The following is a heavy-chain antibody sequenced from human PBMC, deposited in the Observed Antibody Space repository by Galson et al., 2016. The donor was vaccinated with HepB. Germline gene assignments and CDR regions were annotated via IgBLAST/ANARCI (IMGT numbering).Heavy chain of an antibody. CDR1: GFSFSNYW. Sequence: SLRLSCAASGFSFSNYWMHWVRQAPGKGLVWVSRINGDGTSPFYADSVKGRFTISRDNAKNTLYLQMNSLRAEDTALYYCARDIGGYGSCWGQGTLVTVSS. V-gene: IGHV3-74*01. J-gene: IGHJ4*02. CDR3: ARDIGGYGSC. CDR2: INGDGTSP. D-gene: IGHD6-19*01.